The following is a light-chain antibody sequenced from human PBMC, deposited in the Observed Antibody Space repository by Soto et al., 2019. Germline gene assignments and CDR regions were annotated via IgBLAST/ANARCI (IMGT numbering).Light chain of an antibody. J-gene: IGLJ3*02. V-gene: IGLV1-51*01. CDR3: ATWDTSLSAWV. Sequence: QSALTQPPSVSAAPGQKVTISCSGTSSNLGNNDVSWYQHLPGTAPKYLIYGNNRRPSGIPDRFSASKSGTSATLGITGLQTGDEADYYCATWDTSLSAWVFGGGTKLTVL. CDR1: SSNLGNND. CDR2: GNN.